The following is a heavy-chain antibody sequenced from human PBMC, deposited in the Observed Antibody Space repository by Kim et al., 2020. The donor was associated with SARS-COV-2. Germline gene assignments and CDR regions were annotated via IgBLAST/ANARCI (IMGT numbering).Heavy chain of an antibody. Sequence: SGKVSCKASGGTFSSYAISWVRQAPGQGREWMGGIIPIFGTANYAQKFQGRVTITADESTSTAYMELSSLRSEDTAVYYCARHSSQRWLQTAAIDYWGHGTLVTVSS. CDR3: ARHSSQRWLQTAAIDY. J-gene: IGHJ4*01. D-gene: IGHD5-12*01. V-gene: IGHV1-69*13. CDR1: GGTFSSYA. CDR2: IIPIFGTA.